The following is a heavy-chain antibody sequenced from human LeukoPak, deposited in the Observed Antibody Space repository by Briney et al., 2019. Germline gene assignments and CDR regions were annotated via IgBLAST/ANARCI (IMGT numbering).Heavy chain of an antibody. Sequence: ASVKVSCKASGYTFTSYDINWVRQATGQGLEWMGWMNPNSGNTGYAQKFQGRVTMTEDTSTDTAYMELSSLRSEDTAVYYCATDRGRIRPFDYWGQGTLVTVSS. J-gene: IGHJ4*02. CDR2: MNPNSGNT. CDR3: ATDRGRIRPFDY. CDR1: GYTFTSYD. V-gene: IGHV1-8*01. D-gene: IGHD1-26*01.